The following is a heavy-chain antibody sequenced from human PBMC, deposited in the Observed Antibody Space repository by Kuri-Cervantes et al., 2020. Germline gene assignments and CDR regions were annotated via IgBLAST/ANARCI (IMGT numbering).Heavy chain of an antibody. J-gene: IGHJ6*03. CDR2: ISYDGSNK. Sequence: GESLKISCAASGFTFSSYAMHWVRQAPGKGLEWVAVISYDGSNKYYADSVKGRFTISRDNSKNTLYLQMNGLRAEDTAVYYCARAGTSSGWYGYYMDVWGKGTTVTVSS. CDR1: GFTFSSYA. V-gene: IGHV3-30-3*01. D-gene: IGHD6-19*01. CDR3: ARAGTSSGWYGYYMDV.